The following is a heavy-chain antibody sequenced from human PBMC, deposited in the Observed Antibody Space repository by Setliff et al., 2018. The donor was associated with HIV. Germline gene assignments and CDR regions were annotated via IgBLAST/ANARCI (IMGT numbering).Heavy chain of an antibody. V-gene: IGHV1-3*01. CDR3: AIGSSNWPHRPNNYYFDY. CDR1: GDTFTTYA. Sequence: ASVKVSCKASGDTFTTYALHWVRQAPGQRLEWMGWINAGNGDTKSSQKFQGGVTITRDTSASTAYVELSSLRSEDTGVYYCAIGSSNWPHRPNNYYFDYWGQGTPVTVSS. J-gene: IGHJ4*02. D-gene: IGHD6-13*01. CDR2: INAGNGDT.